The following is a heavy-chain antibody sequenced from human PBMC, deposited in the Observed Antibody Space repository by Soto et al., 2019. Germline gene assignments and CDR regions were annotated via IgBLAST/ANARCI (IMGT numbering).Heavy chain of an antibody. D-gene: IGHD4-4*01. CDR3: ARDLGGYDYSAFDY. CDR1: GGSISSYY. CDR2: IYYSGGT. V-gene: IGHV4-59*13. J-gene: IGHJ4*02. Sequence: PSETLSLTCTVSGGSISSYYWSWIRQPPGKGLEWIGYIYYSGGTNYNPSLKSRVTISVDTSKNQFSLKLSSVTAADTAVYYCARDLGGYDYSAFDYWGQGTLVTVSS.